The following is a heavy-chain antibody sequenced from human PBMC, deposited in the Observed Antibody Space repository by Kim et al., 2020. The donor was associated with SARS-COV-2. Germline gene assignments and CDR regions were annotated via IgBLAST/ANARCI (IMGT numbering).Heavy chain of an antibody. CDR3: TRKDSVFDY. Sequence: GGSLRLSCATSRFTFSNYAMHWVRQAPGKGLEWVAAISFDGSNKYYADSVKGRFTISRDNFKNTLYLQMNSLRLEDTAVYHCTRKDSVFDYWGQGTLVTVSS. J-gene: IGHJ4*02. V-gene: IGHV3-30-3*01. CDR1: RFTFSNYA. CDR2: ISFDGSNK. D-gene: IGHD2-15*01.